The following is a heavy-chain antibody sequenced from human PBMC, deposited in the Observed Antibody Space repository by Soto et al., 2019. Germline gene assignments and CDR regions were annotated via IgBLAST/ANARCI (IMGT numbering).Heavy chain of an antibody. CDR3: ARGWDHYDSSGLLTWFDP. J-gene: IGHJ5*02. CDR2: LIPIFGTS. V-gene: IGHV1-69*01. Sequence: QVQLVQSGAEVKKPGSSVKVSCKASGGTFSDYGISWVRQAPGQGLEWRGGLIPIFGTSNYAQKFQGRVTITADESTSTAYMELSSLTSEDTAVYYCARGWDHYDSSGLLTWFDPWGQGTLVTVSS. D-gene: IGHD3-22*01. CDR1: GGTFSDYG.